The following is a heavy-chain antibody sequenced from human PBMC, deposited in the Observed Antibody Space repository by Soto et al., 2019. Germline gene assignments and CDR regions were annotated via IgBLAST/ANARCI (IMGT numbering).Heavy chain of an antibody. Sequence: GGSLRLSCAASGFTFNSYAMSWVRQAPGKGLGWVSAISDSGGSPYYADSVKGRFTISRDNSKNTLYLQMNSLRAEDTAVYYCAKDSRSLTRITIFGVDYMDVWGKGTTVTVSS. V-gene: IGHV3-23*01. CDR1: GFTFNSYA. J-gene: IGHJ6*03. D-gene: IGHD3-3*01. CDR3: AKDSRSLTRITIFGVDYMDV. CDR2: ISDSGGSP.